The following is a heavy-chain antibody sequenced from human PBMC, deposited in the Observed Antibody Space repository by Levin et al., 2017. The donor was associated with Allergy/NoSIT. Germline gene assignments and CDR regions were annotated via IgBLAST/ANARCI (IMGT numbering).Heavy chain of an antibody. CDR2: IHYSGST. D-gene: IGHD6-13*01. Sequence: PSETLSLTCTVSGGSISSSYWSWIRQFPGKGLEWIGHIHYSGSTNYNPSLKSRVTISVDTTKNQFSLKMNSVTAADTAVYYCSNQPRDSRWFHFDVWGQGSLVTVSS. CDR1: GGSISSSY. V-gene: IGHV4-59*01. CDR3: SNQPRDSRWFHFDV. J-gene: IGHJ4*02.